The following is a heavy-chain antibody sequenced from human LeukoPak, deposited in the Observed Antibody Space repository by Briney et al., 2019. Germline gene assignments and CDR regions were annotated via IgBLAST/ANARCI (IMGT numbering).Heavy chain of an antibody. Sequence: PGGSLRLSSEASGFTFSSYSMNWIRQAPGKGPEWVSSISSSTSYIYYADSVKGRFTISKDNAKNSLYLQMNSLRAEDTAVYYCARAGGSTVSHSDYWGQGTLVTVSS. D-gene: IGHD4-17*01. CDR1: GFTFSSYS. CDR3: ARAGGSTVSHSDY. J-gene: IGHJ4*02. V-gene: IGHV3-21*01. CDR2: ISSSTSYI.